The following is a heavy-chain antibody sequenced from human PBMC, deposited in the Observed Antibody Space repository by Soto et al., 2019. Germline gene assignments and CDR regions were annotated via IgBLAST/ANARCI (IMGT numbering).Heavy chain of an antibody. J-gene: IGHJ4*02. D-gene: IGHD3-9*01. CDR2: IWYDGSNK. V-gene: IGHV3-33*01. Sequence: GGSLRLSCAASGFTFSSYGMHWVRQAPGKGLEWVAVIWYDGSNKYYADSVKGRFTISRDNSKNTLYLQMNSLRAEDTAVYYCAREYYDILTGYYSPFDYWGQGTLVTVSS. CDR1: GFTFSSYG. CDR3: AREYYDILTGYYSPFDY.